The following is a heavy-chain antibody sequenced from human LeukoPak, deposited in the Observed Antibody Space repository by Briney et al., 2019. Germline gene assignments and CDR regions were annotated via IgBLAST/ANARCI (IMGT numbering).Heavy chain of an antibody. CDR1: GGSISSSSYY. J-gene: IGHJ4*02. CDR2: IHYSGST. CDR3: ARGQVVYYDSSGYLDY. V-gene: IGHV4-39*07. D-gene: IGHD3-22*01. Sequence: SETLSLTCTVSGGSISSSSYYWGSIRQPPGKGLEWIGSIHYSGSTYYNPSLKSRVTISVDRSKNQFSLKLSSVTAADTAVYYCARGQVVYYDSSGYLDYWGQGTLVTVSS.